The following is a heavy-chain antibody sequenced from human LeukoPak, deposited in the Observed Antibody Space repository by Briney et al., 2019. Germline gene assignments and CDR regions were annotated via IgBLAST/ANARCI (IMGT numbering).Heavy chain of an antibody. J-gene: IGHJ4*02. Sequence: SETLSLTCTVSAGSISSSDYYWAWIRQPPGRGLEWVGSIYYLGGLPYGGTTYYNPSLKSRVTISVDTSRNLISLRLNSVTAADTAVYFCSRHISGNTDSWGQGTLVTVSS. CDR3: SRHISGNTDS. CDR2: IYYLGGLPYGGTT. D-gene: IGHD3-10*01. CDR1: AGSISSSDYY. V-gene: IGHV4-39*01.